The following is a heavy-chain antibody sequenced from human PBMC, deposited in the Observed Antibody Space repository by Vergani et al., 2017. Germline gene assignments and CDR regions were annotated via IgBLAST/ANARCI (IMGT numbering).Heavy chain of an antibody. D-gene: IGHD1-1*01. V-gene: IGHV3-72*01. CDR3: VRVKGSNWNDHLYDI. J-gene: IGHJ3*02. CDR2: IRNKANDYTT. CDR1: GFSFPGYA. Sequence: EVQLLESGGGLVQPGGSLRLSCEASGFSFPGYAMSWVRQAPGKGLEWVGRIRNKANDYTTQYAASVKGRFTISRDDSKSYLYLQMNSRQTEDTALYYCVRVKGSNWNDHLYDIWGQGTLVTVSS.